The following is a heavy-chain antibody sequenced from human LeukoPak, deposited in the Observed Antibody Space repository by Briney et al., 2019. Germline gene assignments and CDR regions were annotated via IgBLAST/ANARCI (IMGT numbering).Heavy chain of an antibody. D-gene: IGHD3-22*01. CDR2: ISWDGGST. V-gene: IGHV3-43*01. Sequence: PGGSLRLSCAASGFTFDDYTMHWVRQAPGKGLEWVSLISWDGGSTYYADSVKGRFTISRDNSKNSLYLQMNSLRTEDTALYYCAKGYYYDSSGYSNRGGAFDIWGQGTMVTVSS. CDR3: AKGYYYDSSGYSNRGGAFDI. CDR1: GFTFDDYT. J-gene: IGHJ3*02.